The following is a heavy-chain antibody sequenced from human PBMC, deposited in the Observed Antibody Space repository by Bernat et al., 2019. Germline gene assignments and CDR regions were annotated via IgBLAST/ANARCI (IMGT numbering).Heavy chain of an antibody. J-gene: IGHJ4*02. CDR2: ISSSSSSTI. Sequence: EVQLVESGGGLVQPGGSLRLSCAASGFTFSSYSMNWVRQAPGKGLEWVSYISSSSSSTIYYADSVKGRFTISRDNAKNSLYLQMNSLRAEDTAVYYCARGRSSAAGTVGGTYYFDYWGQGTLVTVSS. CDR1: GFTFSSYS. V-gene: IGHV3-48*01. CDR3: ARGRSSAAGTVGGTYYFDY. D-gene: IGHD6-13*01.